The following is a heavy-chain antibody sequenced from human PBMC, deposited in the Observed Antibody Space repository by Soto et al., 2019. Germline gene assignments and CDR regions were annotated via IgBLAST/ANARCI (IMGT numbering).Heavy chain of an antibody. CDR3: EKAYYDFWSDYRSSTMDV. J-gene: IGHJ6*02. CDR1: GFTFSSYG. CDR2: TSYDGRNK. V-gene: IGHV3-30*18. Sequence: QVQLVESGERAVQPGRPLRLSCAASGFTFSSYGMHWVRQAPGKGLEWVAFTSYDGRNKDYADSVQGRFTISRDNLMNPLYLQVDSLRPEDTAVYYCEKAYYDFWSDYRSSTMDVWGRGTTLTVS. D-gene: IGHD3-3*01.